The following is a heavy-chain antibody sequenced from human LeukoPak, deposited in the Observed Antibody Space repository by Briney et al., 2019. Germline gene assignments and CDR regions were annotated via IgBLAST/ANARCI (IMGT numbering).Heavy chain of an antibody. CDR3: ASLKESIAARPDY. Sequence: SVKVSCKASGGTFSSYAISWVRQAPGQGLEWMGRIIPILGIANYAQKFQGRVTITADKSTSTAYMELSSLRSGDTAVYYCASLKESIAARPDYWGQGTLVTVSS. D-gene: IGHD6-6*01. V-gene: IGHV1-69*04. CDR2: IIPILGIA. J-gene: IGHJ4*02. CDR1: GGTFSSYA.